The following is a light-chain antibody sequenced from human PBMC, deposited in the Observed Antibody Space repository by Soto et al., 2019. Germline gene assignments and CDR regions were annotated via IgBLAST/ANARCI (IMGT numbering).Light chain of an antibody. J-gene: IGKJ5*01. CDR1: QSVSNN. CDR3: QQYNDWPPIT. V-gene: IGKV3-15*01. Sequence: EIMMTQSPGTLSVSPGERATLSCRASQSVSNNLAWYQQKPGQAPRLLIYYASTRATGIPARFSGSGSGTEFTLTITSLQSEDIALYYCQQYNDWPPITFGQGTRLEIK. CDR2: YAS.